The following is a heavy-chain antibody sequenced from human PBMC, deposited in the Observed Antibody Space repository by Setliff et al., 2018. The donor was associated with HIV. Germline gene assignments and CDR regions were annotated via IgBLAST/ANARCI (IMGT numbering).Heavy chain of an antibody. D-gene: IGHD6-19*01. V-gene: IGHV2-70*11. CDR1: GFSLTTSGMS. CDR2: IDWDDDK. J-gene: IGHJ3*02. Sequence: GPTLVHPTQTLKLTCTFSGFSLTTSGMSVSWIRQPPGKALEWLARIDWDDDKYHSTSLKTRLTISKDTSKNQVVLTMTNMDPVDTATYFCARTTIAVAATEAFDIWGQGTMVTVSS. CDR3: ARTTIAVAATEAFDI.